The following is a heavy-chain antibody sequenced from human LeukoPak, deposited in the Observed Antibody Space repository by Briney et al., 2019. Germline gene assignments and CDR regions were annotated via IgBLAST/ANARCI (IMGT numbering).Heavy chain of an antibody. CDR2: ISGSGGST. J-gene: IGHJ6*02. CDR1: GFTFSSYA. CDR3: ARDRDSGYGSRYYYGMDV. D-gene: IGHD5-12*01. V-gene: IGHV3-23*01. Sequence: GGSLRLSCAASGFTFSSYAMSWVRQAPGKGLEWVSAISGSGGSTYYADSVKGRFTISRDNSKNTLYLQMNSLRAEDTAVYYCARDRDSGYGSRYYYGMDVWGQGTTVTVSS.